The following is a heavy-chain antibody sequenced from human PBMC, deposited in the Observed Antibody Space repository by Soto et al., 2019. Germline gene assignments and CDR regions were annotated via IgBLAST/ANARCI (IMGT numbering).Heavy chain of an antibody. CDR2: IIPIFGTA. V-gene: IGHV1-69*06. Sequence: SVKVSCKASGGTFSSYAISWVRQAPGQGLEWMGGIIPIFGTANYAQKFQGRVTITADKSTSTAYMELSSLRSEDTAVYYCARDIIVVVSAFNYYGMDVWGQGTTVTVSS. CDR3: ARDIIVVVSAFNYYGMDV. D-gene: IGHD2-21*01. CDR1: GGTFSSYA. J-gene: IGHJ6*02.